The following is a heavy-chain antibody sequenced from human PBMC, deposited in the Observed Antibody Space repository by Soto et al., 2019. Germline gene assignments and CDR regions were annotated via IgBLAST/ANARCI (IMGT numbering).Heavy chain of an antibody. D-gene: IGHD3-22*01. CDR1: GGSISSGDYY. CDR2: IYYSGST. CDR3: ASSYYYDSSGYYSNWFDP. V-gene: IGHV4-30-4*01. J-gene: IGHJ5*02. Sequence: PSETLSLTCTVSGGSISSGDYYWGWIRQPPGKGLEWIGYIYYSGSTYYNPSLKSRVTISVDTSKNQFSLKLSSVTAADTAVYYCASSYYYDSSGYYSNWFDPWGQGTLVTVSS.